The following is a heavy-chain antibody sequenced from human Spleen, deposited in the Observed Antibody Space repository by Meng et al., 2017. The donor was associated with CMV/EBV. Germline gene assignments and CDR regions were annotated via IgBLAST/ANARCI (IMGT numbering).Heavy chain of an antibody. CDR3: AKRTSSSSPFDY. V-gene: IGHV1-69*10. D-gene: IGHD6-6*01. CDR2: IITVLGVT. Sequence: SVKVSCKVSGGIFRIYGISWVRQAPGQGLEWMGGIITVLGVTNYAQKFQGRVTFTADTSTSTAYMELRSLTPEDTAVYYCAKRTSSSSPFDYWGQGTLVTVSS. CDR1: GGIFRIYG. J-gene: IGHJ4*02.